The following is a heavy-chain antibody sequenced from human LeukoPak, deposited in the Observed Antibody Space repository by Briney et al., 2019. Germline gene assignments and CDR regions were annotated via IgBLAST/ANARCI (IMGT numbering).Heavy chain of an antibody. J-gene: IGHJ4*02. D-gene: IGHD4-23*01. CDR3: ARGWLAETMVVTPYNY. CDR1: GGTFSSHT. Sequence: GASVKVSCKASGGTFSSHTINWVRQAPGQGPEWMGGIIPIFGTANYAQKFQGRVTITAVESTSTAYMEVSSLRSEDTAVYYCARGWLAETMVVTPYNYWGQGTLVTVSS. CDR2: IIPIFGTA. V-gene: IGHV1-69*13.